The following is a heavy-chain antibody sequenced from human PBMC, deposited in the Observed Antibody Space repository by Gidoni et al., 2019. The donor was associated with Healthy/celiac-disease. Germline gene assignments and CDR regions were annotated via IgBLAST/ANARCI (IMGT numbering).Heavy chain of an antibody. CDR2: ISSSSSYI. CDR3: ARGRDSSGYYLFDY. CDR1: GFTFSSYS. Sequence: EVQLVASGGGLVKPGGSLRLSCAASGFTFSSYSMNWVRPAPGKGLEWVSSISSSSSYIYYADSVKGRFTISRDNAKNSLYLQMNSLRAEDTAVYYCARGRDSSGYYLFDYWGQGTLVTVSS. J-gene: IGHJ4*02. D-gene: IGHD3-22*01. V-gene: IGHV3-21*01.